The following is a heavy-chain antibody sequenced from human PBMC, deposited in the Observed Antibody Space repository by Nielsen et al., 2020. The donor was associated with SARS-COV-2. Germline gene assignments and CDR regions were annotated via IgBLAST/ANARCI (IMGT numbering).Heavy chain of an antibody. CDR1: GFTFSSYA. J-gene: IGHJ4*02. CDR2: ISSNGGST. D-gene: IGHD6-13*01. V-gene: IGHV3-64D*06. Sequence: GGSLRLSCSASGFTFSSYAMHWVRQAPGKGLEYVSTISSNGGSTYYADSVKGRFTISRDNSKNTLYLQMSSLRAEDTALYHCARDRGTPLIAAAGYFDYWGQGALVTVSS. CDR3: ARDRGTPLIAAAGYFDY.